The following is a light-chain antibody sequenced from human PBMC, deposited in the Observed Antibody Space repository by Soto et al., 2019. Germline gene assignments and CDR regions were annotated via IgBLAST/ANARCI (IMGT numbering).Light chain of an antibody. J-gene: IGLJ1*01. V-gene: IGLV2-14*01. CDR2: DVS. CDR3: SSYTSSSTYV. Sequence: QSALTQPASVSGSPGQSIAISCTGTSSDVRGYNYVSWYQQHPGKAPKLMVYDVSNRPSGVSNRFSGSKSGNTASLTISGLQAEDEADYYCSSYTSSSTYVFGTGTKPTVL. CDR1: SSDVRGYNY.